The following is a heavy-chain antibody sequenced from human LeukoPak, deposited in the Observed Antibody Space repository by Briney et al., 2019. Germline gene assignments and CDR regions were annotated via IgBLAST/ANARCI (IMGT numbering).Heavy chain of an antibody. Sequence: GGSLRLSCAASGFTFSDYFMSWIRQAPGKGLEWVSYISSRGSTIYYADSVKGRFTISRDHAKNSLYLQMNSLRAEDTAVYYCARDPLYSSSWSDFDYWGQGTLVTVSS. CDR1: GFTFSDYF. D-gene: IGHD6-13*01. CDR2: ISSRGSTI. J-gene: IGHJ4*02. CDR3: ARDPLYSSSWSDFDY. V-gene: IGHV3-11*01.